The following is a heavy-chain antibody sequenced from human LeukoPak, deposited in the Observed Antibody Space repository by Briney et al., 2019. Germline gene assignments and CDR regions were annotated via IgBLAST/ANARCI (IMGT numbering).Heavy chain of an antibody. Sequence: GGSLRLSCTASGFSFSSSWMSWVRQAPGKGLEWVANIKYDASEKYYVDSVKGRFTISRDNAKNSLYLQMDSLGAEDTAVYYCATDYGGGYFDYWGQGTLVTVSS. CDR3: ATDYGGGYFDY. D-gene: IGHD4-23*01. J-gene: IGHJ4*02. CDR1: GFSFSSSW. CDR2: IKYDASEK. V-gene: IGHV3-7*01.